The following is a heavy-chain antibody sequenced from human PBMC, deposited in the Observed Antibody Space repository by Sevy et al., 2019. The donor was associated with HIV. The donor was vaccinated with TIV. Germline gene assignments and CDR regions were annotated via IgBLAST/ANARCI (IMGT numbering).Heavy chain of an antibody. J-gene: IGHJ6*02. CDR3: ARGERVNYDSSGYYPLYYYYGMDV. D-gene: IGHD3-22*01. V-gene: IGHV4-61*01. CDR1: GGSVSSGSYY. CDR2: IYYSGST. Sequence: SETLSLTCTVSGGSVSSGSYYWSWIRQPPGKGLEWIGYIYYSGSTNYNPSLKSRVTISVDTSKNQFSRKLSSVTAADTAVYYCARGERVNYDSSGYYPLYYYYGMDVWGQGTTVTVSS.